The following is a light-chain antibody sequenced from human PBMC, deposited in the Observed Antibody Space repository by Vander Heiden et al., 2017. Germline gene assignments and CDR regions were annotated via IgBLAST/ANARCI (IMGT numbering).Light chain of an antibody. V-gene: IGKV1-27*01. Sequence: DIQSTQSPSSLSASVGDRVTITCRASQGISNFLAWFQQKPGKVPRLLIYGASNLQSGVPSRFSGSGSGTDFTLTISSLQPEDVATYYCQYYNTAPITFGQGTRLDIK. CDR3: QYYNTAPIT. CDR2: GAS. J-gene: IGKJ5*01. CDR1: QGISNF.